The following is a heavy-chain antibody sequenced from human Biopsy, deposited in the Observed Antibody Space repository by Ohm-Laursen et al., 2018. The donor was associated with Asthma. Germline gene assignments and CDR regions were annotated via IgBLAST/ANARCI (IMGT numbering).Heavy chain of an antibody. CDR3: ARAVSSSSYWYFDL. CDR2: IYYSGRT. Sequence: GTLSLTCIVSGDAMSTSGSYWGWIRQSPGKGLEWIGSIYYSGRTYYNPSLESRVTISAETSKNHFSLKVTSVTAADTAVYYCARAVSSSSYWYFDLWGRGDLVTVSS. D-gene: IGHD6-6*01. J-gene: IGHJ2*01. V-gene: IGHV4-39*02. CDR1: GDAMSTSGSY.